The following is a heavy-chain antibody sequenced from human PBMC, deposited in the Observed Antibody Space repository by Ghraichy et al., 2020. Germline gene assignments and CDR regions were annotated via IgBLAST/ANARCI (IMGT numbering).Heavy chain of an antibody. CDR1: GYTLTELS. CDR3: ATVHYYGSGSYFDY. Sequence: ASVKVSSKVSGYTLTELSMHWVRQAPGKGLEWMGGFDPEDGETIYAQKFQGRVTMTEDTSTDTAYMELSSLRSEDTAVYYCATVHYYGSGSYFDYWGQGTLVTVSS. D-gene: IGHD3-10*01. J-gene: IGHJ4*02. V-gene: IGHV1-24*01. CDR2: FDPEDGET.